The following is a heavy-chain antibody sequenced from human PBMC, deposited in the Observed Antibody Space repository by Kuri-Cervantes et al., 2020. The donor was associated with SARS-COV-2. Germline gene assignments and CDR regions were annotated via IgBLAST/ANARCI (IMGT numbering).Heavy chain of an antibody. CDR1: GFTFSSYS. V-gene: IGHV3-21*01. CDR2: ISSSSSYI. J-gene: IGHJ5*02. CDR3: ARGSCSSTSCYYTNWFDP. Sequence: GGSLRLSCAASGFTFSSYSMNWVRQAPGKGLEWVSSISSSSSYIYYADSVKGRFTISRGNAKNSLYLQMNSLRAEDTAVYYCARGSCSSTSCYYTNWFDPWGQGTLVTVSS. D-gene: IGHD2-2*01.